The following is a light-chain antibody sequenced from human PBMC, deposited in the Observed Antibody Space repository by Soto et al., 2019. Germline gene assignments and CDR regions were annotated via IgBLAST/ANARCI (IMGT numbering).Light chain of an antibody. Sequence: EIVMTQSPATLSVSPGERATLSCRASQSVSSNLAWYQQKPCQAPMLLIYGASTRATGIPARFSGSGSGTEFALTISSLQSEDFAVYYCQQYNNWPHMYTFGQGTKLEIK. CDR2: GAS. CDR3: QQYNNWPHMYT. V-gene: IGKV3-15*01. CDR1: QSVSSN. J-gene: IGKJ2*01.